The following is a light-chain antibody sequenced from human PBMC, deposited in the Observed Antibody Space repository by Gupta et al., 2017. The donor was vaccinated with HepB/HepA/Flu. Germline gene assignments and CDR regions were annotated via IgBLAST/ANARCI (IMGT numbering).Light chain of an antibody. Sequence: QSALTQPASVSGSPGQSITISCTATSSDVGDYNYVSWYQQHPGKAPKLLIYDVTNRPSGISNRFSGSKSGNTASLTISGLQAEDEADYYCSSFSYTTLWVFGGGTKVTVL. CDR2: DVT. CDR1: SSDVGDYNY. CDR3: SSFSYTTLWV. V-gene: IGLV2-14*01. J-gene: IGLJ3*02.